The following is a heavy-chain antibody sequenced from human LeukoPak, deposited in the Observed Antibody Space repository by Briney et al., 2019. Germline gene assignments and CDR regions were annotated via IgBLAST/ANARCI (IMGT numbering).Heavy chain of an antibody. J-gene: IGHJ4*02. CDR3: ARGFRITMVRGVPFDY. CDR2: INPSGGST. CDR1: GYTFTSYY. Sequence: ASVKVSCKASGYTFTSYYMHWVRQAPGQGLEWVGIINPSGGSTSYAQKFQGRVTMTRDTSTSTVYMELSSLRSEDTAVYSCARGFRITMVRGVPFDYWGQGTLVTVSS. D-gene: IGHD3-10*01. V-gene: IGHV1-46*01.